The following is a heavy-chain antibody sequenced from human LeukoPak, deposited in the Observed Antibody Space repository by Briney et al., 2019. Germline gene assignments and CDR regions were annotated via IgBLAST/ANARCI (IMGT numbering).Heavy chain of an antibody. V-gene: IGHV4-38-2*02. Sequence: SETLSLTCTVSGYSISSGYYWGWIRQAPGKGLEWIGSIYNSGSTYYNPSLKSRVTISVDTSKNQFSLKLSSVTAADTAVYYCAVGGDGYNGSVDYWGQGTLVTVSS. CDR2: IYNSGST. D-gene: IGHD5-24*01. J-gene: IGHJ4*02. CDR3: AVGGDGYNGSVDY. CDR1: GYSISSGYY.